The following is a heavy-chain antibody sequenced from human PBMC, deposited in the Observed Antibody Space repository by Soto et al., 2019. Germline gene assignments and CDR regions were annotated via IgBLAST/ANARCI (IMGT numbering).Heavy chain of an antibody. CDR3: ARSWVTGKGGIDV. CDR1: GYTFTSYG. V-gene: IGHV1-18*01. J-gene: IGHJ6*02. D-gene: IGHD3-16*01. Sequence: QVQLVQSGAEVKKPGASVKVSCKASGYTFTSYGLSWVRQAPGQGLEWMGWINGYTGNTNYAQKFQGRVTMTTDTYTNTAYLDLWTLRSDDTAVYYCARSWVTGKGGIDVWGQGTTVTVSS. CDR2: INGYTGNT.